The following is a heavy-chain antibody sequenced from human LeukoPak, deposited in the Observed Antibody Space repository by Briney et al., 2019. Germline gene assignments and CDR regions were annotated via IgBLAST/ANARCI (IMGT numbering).Heavy chain of an antibody. Sequence: PGGSLRLSCAVSGLTFRNYWMHWVRQAPGKGLVWVSRINSDGTYIVYADSVKGRFTISRDGSGNTLYLQINSLRAEDTAVYFCARQIPLAGTFYFDNWGQGTLVTVSS. CDR3: ARQIPLAGTFYFDN. D-gene: IGHD6-19*01. J-gene: IGHJ4*02. V-gene: IGHV3-74*01. CDR1: GLTFRNYW. CDR2: INSDGTYI.